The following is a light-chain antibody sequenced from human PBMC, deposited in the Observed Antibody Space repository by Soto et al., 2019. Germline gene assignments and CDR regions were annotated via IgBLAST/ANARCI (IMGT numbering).Light chain of an antibody. CDR3: QQYKNWPLA. CDR2: GAS. J-gene: IGKJ4*01. CDR1: QSVSSN. V-gene: IGKV3-15*01. Sequence: EIVMTQSPATLSVSPGGRATLSCRASQSVSSNLAWYQQKPGQAPRLLIYGASTRATGLPARFSGSGSGTEFTLTISSLQSEDFAVYYCQQYKNWPLAFGGGTKVDNK.